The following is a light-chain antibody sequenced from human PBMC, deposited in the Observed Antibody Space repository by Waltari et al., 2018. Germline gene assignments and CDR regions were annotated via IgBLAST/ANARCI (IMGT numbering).Light chain of an antibody. V-gene: IGKV2-28*01. Sequence: DIVMTQSPLSLPVTAGEPASISCRSSQSLLHSNGYNYLDWYVQKPGQSPQLLIYLGSNRASGVPDRFSGSGSGTDFTLKISRVEAEDVGVYYCMQALQTPRTFGQGTKLEIK. CDR1: QSLLHSNGYNY. J-gene: IGKJ2*02. CDR2: LGS. CDR3: MQALQTPRT.